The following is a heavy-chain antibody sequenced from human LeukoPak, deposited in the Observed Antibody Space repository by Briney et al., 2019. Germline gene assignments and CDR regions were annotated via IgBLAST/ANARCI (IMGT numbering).Heavy chain of an antibody. D-gene: IGHD4-17*01. Sequence: ASVKVSCKASGYTFTNYGMHWVRQAPGQRLEWMGWISAGSGDTKYSQRFQGRVTITRDTSASTAYMELSSLRSEDTAVYYCASTVIAGGYGVDVWGQGTTVTVSS. CDR3: ASTVIAGGYGVDV. CDR2: ISAGSGDT. CDR1: GYTFTNYG. J-gene: IGHJ6*02. V-gene: IGHV1-3*01.